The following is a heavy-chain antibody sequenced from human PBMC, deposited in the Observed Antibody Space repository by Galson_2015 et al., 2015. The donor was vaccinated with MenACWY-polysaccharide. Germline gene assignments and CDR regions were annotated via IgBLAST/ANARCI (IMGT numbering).Heavy chain of an antibody. Sequence: SLRLSCAVSGFTFKNYWMSWVRQAPGKGLEWVANIKKDGSEKYCVDSVKGRFTISRDNGRSSLYLQMNGLRAEDTAVYYCARGHYGMDVRGQGTTVIVS. CDR3: ARGHYGMDV. CDR2: IKKDGSEK. J-gene: IGHJ6*02. CDR1: GFTFKNYW. V-gene: IGHV3-7*01.